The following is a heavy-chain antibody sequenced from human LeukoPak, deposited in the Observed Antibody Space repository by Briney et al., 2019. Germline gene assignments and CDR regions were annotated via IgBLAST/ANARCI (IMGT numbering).Heavy chain of an antibody. Sequence: SGTLSLTCTVSGGSISSSSYYWGWIRQPPGKGLEWIGSIYYSGSTYYNPSLKSRVTISVDTSKNQFSLKLSSVTAADTAVYYCARLGYYDSSGYDYWGQGTLVTVSS. CDR3: ARLGYYDSSGYDY. J-gene: IGHJ4*02. CDR2: IYYSGST. V-gene: IGHV4-39*01. D-gene: IGHD3-22*01. CDR1: GGSISSSSYY.